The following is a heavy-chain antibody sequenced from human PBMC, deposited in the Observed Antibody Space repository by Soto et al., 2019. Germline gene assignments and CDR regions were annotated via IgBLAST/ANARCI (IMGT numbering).Heavy chain of an antibody. V-gene: IGHV5-10-1*01. D-gene: IGHD6-13*01. Sequence: GESLKISCKGSGYSFTSYWISWVRQMPGKGLEWMGRIDPSDSYTNYSPSFQGHVTISADKSISTAYLQWSGLKASDTAMYYCASAIYSSSWPNFDYWGQGTLVTVSS. CDR3: ASAIYSSSWPNFDY. CDR1: GYSFTSYW. J-gene: IGHJ4*02. CDR2: IDPSDSYT.